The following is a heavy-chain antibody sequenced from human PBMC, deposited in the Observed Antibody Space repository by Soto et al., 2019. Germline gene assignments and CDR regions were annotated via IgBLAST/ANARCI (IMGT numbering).Heavy chain of an antibody. J-gene: IGHJ4*02. Sequence: QVHLVQSGAEVKKPGASVKVSCKGSGYGFTTYGITWGRQAPGQGLEWMAWISAHNGNTNYAQKLQGRVTVTRDTSPSTAYMALRSLRSDDTAVYYCARGRYGDYWGQGALVTVSS. CDR1: GYGFTTYG. D-gene: IGHD1-1*01. V-gene: IGHV1-18*01. CDR3: ARGRYGDY. CDR2: ISAHNGNT.